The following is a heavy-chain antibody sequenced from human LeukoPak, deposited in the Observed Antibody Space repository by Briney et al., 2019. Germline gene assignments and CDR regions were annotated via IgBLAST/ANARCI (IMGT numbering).Heavy chain of an antibody. CDR3: AGRSGNRGIAAAGPPGNYYYGMDV. CDR1: GFTFSSYG. CDR2: IWYDGSNK. V-gene: IGHV3-33*01. J-gene: IGHJ6*02. Sequence: GRSLRLSCAASGFTFSSYGMHWVRQAPGKGLEWVAVIWYDGSNKYYADSVKGRFTISRDNSKNTLYLQMNSLRAEDTAVYYCAGRSGNRGIAAAGPPGNYYYGMDVWGQGTTVTVSS. D-gene: IGHD6-13*01.